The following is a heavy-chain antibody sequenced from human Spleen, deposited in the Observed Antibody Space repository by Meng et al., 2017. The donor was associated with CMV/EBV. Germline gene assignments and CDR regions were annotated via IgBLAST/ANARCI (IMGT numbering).Heavy chain of an antibody. CDR2: ISFDGSGK. D-gene: IGHD3-10*01. V-gene: IGHV3-30*04. CDR3: ARDILGSVNYGYYGMDV. Sequence: GGSMRLSCAASGFTFSTYAMHWVRQAPGKGLEWVAVISFDGSGKYYADSTKGRFTISRDNSKSTLYLQMNSLRAEDTAAYYCARDILGSVNYGYYGMDVWGQGTTVTVSS. J-gene: IGHJ6*02. CDR1: GFTFSTYA.